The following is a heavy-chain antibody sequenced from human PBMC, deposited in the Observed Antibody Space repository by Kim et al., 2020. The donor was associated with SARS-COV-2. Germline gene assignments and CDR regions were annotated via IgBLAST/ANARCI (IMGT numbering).Heavy chain of an antibody. Sequence: SETLSLTCAVYGGSFSGYYWSWIRQPPGKGLEWIGEINHSGSTNYNPSLKSRVTISVDTAKNQSSLKLSSVTAADTAVYYCARNPKVYLNMVRGVHYYY. CDR2: INHSGST. D-gene: IGHD3-10*01. J-gene: IGHJ6*01. CDR3: ARNPKVYLNMVRGVHYYY. CDR1: GGSFSGYY. V-gene: IGHV4-34*01.